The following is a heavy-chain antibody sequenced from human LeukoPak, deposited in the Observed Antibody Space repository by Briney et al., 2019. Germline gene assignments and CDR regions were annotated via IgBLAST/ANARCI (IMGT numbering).Heavy chain of an antibody. CDR3: ARLGDYLDYDY. V-gene: IGHV3-21*01. CDR1: GFTFSSYS. J-gene: IGHJ4*02. D-gene: IGHD4-17*01. Sequence: PGGSLRLSCAASGFTFSSYSMNWVRQASGKGLEWVSSISSSSSYIYYAVSVKGRFTISRDNAKNSLYLQMNSLRAEDTAVYYCARLGDYLDYDYWGQGTLVTVSS. CDR2: ISSSSSYI.